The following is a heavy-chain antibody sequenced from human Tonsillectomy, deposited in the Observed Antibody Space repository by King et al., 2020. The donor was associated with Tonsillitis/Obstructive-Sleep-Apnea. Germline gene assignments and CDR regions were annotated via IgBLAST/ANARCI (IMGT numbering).Heavy chain of an antibody. Sequence: QLQESGPGLVKPSGTLSLTCAVSGGSISSSNWWSWVRQPPGKGLEWIGEIYHSGSTNYNPSLKSRVTISVDKSKNQFSLKLGSLTAADTAVYYCATVYSSGWYEGDAFDIWGQGTMVTVSS. CDR2: IYHSGST. CDR1: GGSISSSNW. V-gene: IGHV4-4*02. CDR3: ATVYSSGWYEGDAFDI. J-gene: IGHJ3*02. D-gene: IGHD6-19*01.